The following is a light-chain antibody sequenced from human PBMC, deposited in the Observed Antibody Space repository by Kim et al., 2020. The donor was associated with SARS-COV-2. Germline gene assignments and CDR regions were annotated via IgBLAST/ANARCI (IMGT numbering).Light chain of an antibody. CDR1: QSISSNY. J-gene: IGKJ4*01. V-gene: IGKV3D-20*02. CDR3: QQHHDSPLT. CDR2: DVS. Sequence: LSPGERCTLSCRASQSISSNYLAWYQQRPGQAPRLLMYDVSTRATGIPDRFTGSGSGTDFTLTISKLEPEDFAVYYCQQHHDSPLTFGGGTKVEI.